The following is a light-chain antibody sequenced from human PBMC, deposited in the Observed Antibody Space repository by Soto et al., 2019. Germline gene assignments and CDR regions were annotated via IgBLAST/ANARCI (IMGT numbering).Light chain of an antibody. CDR1: QTVRSSF. Sequence: IFLTQSPGSLYLSSGDRATLSCRASQTVRSSFLAWYQQRPGQAPKLLIYGAFNRALGLPDRFSGSESGRDYNLTISRLDLEESAVYYCQQYGDAITVGGGKKVEIK. V-gene: IGKV3-20*01. CDR2: GAF. J-gene: IGKJ4*01. CDR3: QQYGDAIT.